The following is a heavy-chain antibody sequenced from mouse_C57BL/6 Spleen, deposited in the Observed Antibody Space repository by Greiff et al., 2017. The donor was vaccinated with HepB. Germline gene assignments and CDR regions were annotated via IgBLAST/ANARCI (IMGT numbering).Heavy chain of an antibody. V-gene: IGHV1-64*01. CDR3: ARSRRYGSSFDY. CDR1: GYTFTSYW. J-gene: IGHJ2*01. Sequence: VKLQQPGAELVKPGASVKLSCKASGYTFTSYWMHWVKQRPGQGLEWIGMIHPNSGSTNYNEKFKSKATLTVDKSSSTAYMQLSSLTSEDSAVYYCARSRRYGSSFDYWGQGTTLTVSS. CDR2: IHPNSGST. D-gene: IGHD1-1*01.